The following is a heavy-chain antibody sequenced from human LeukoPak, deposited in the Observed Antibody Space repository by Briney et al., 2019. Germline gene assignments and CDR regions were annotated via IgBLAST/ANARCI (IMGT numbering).Heavy chain of an antibody. D-gene: IGHD4-23*01. J-gene: IGHJ4*02. V-gene: IGHV1-2*02. CDR1: GYTFTNYY. CDR2: INPNNDGS. CDR3: ASGNSVWAAGTPAYYSDY. Sequence: ASVKVSCKTSGYTFTNYYIHWVRQAPGQGLEWMAWINPNNDGSGSAQKFQGRVTMTRDTSISTAYMELSRLRSDDTAMYYCASGNSVWAAGTPAYYSDYWGQGTLVTVSS.